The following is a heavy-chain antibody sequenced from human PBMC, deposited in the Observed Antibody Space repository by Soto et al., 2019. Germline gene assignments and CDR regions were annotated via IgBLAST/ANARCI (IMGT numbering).Heavy chain of an antibody. CDR3: AKAAVGYYDSSGYKVEYYMDV. CDR1: GFTFSSYA. J-gene: IGHJ6*03. V-gene: IGHV3-23*01. CDR2: ISGSGGST. Sequence: GGSLRLSCAASGFTFSSYAMSWVRQAPGKGLEWVSAISGSGGSTYYADSVKGRFTISRDNSKNTLYLQMNSLRAEDTAVYYCAKAAVGYYDSSGYKVEYYMDVWGKGTTVTVSS. D-gene: IGHD3-22*01.